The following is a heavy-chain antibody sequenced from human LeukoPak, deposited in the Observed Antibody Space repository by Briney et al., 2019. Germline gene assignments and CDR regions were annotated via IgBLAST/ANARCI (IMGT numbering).Heavy chain of an antibody. J-gene: IGHJ6*02. CDR2: MNPNSGNT. Sequence: RASVKVSCKASGYTFTSYDINWVRQATGQGLEWMGWMNPNSGNTGYAQKFQGRVTMTRNTSISTAYMELSSLRSEDTAVYYCARGMRRYYYYGMDVWGQGTTVTVSS. CDR1: GYTFTSYD. V-gene: IGHV1-8*01. CDR3: ARGMRRYYYYGMDV.